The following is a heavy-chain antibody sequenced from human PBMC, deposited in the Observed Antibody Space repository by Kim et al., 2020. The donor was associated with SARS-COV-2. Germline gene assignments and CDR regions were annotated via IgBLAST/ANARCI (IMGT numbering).Heavy chain of an antibody. CDR3: ATKAEPGYNSGWRHYYYYGMDV. CDR2: INTNTGNP. V-gene: IGHV7-4-1*02. J-gene: IGHJ6*02. D-gene: IGHD6-25*01. CDR1: GYTFTSYA. Sequence: ASVKVSCKASGYTFTSYAMNWVRQAPGQGLEWMGWINTNTGNPTYAQGFTGRFVFSLDTSVSTPYLQISSLKAEDTAVYYCATKAEPGYNSGWRHYYYYGMDVWGQGTTVTVSS.